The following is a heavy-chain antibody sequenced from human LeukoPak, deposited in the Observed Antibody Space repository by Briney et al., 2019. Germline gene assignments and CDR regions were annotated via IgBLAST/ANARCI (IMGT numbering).Heavy chain of an antibody. CDR1: GGSISSGSYY. D-gene: IGHD3-22*01. Sequence: PSETLSLTCTVSGGSISSGSYYWSWIRQPAGKGLEWIGRIYTSGSTNYNPSLKSRVTISVDTSKNQFSLKLSSVTAADTAVYYCARARNIYYYDSSPSGAFDIWGQGTMVTVSS. CDR3: ARARNIYYYDSSPSGAFDI. CDR2: IYTSGST. J-gene: IGHJ3*02. V-gene: IGHV4-61*02.